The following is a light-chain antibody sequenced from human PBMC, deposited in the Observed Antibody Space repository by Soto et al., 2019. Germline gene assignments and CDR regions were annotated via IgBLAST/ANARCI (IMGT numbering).Light chain of an antibody. CDR2: DVS. V-gene: IGLV2-14*01. Sequence: QSALTQPASVSGSPGQSITISCTGTSSDVGGYNYVSWYQQHPGKAPKLMIYDVSNRPSGVSNRFSGSKSGNTASLTISGLQAEDEADYYCSSYTSRSTLGVFGTGTKVTV. J-gene: IGLJ1*01. CDR3: SSYTSRSTLGV. CDR1: SSDVGGYNY.